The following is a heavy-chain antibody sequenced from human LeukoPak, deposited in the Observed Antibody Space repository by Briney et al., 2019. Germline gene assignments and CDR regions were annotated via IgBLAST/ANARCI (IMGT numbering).Heavy chain of an antibody. J-gene: IGHJ4*02. Sequence: ASVQVSCKASGYTFTNYGISWVRQAPGQGLEWMGWISGYNGNTNYAQKLQDRVTMTTDTSTSTAHMELRSLRSDDTAVYYCARDPGDGAARFNYWGQGTLVTVSS. CDR2: ISGYNGNT. CDR3: ARDPGDGAARFNY. V-gene: IGHV1-18*01. CDR1: GYTFTNYG. D-gene: IGHD6-6*01.